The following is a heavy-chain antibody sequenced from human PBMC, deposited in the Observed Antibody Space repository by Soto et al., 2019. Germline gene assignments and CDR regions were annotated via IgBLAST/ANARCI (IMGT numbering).Heavy chain of an antibody. CDR1: GYTFTSYY. J-gene: IGHJ4*02. CDR3: AREGGSWGLALY. CDR2: INPSGGST. Sequence: ASVKGSCKASGYTFTSYYMHWVRQAPGQGLEWMGIINPSGGSTRYAQKFQGRVTMTRDTSTSTVYMELSSLRSEDTAVYYCAREGGSWGLALYWGQGTLVTVSS. V-gene: IGHV1-46*01. D-gene: IGHD3-16*01.